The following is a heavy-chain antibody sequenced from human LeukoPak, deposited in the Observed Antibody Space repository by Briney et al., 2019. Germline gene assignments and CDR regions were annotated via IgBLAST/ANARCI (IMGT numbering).Heavy chain of an antibody. CDR3: AKGIAVAGSYYYGMDV. Sequence: GGSLRLSCAASGFTFTSYWMSWVRQAPGKGLEWVANIKQDGSEKYYVDSVKGRFTISRDNAKNSLYLQMNSLRAEDTALYYCAKGIAVAGSYYYGMDVWGQGTTVTVSS. D-gene: IGHD6-19*01. CDR1: GFTFTSYW. V-gene: IGHV3-7*03. CDR2: IKQDGSEK. J-gene: IGHJ6*02.